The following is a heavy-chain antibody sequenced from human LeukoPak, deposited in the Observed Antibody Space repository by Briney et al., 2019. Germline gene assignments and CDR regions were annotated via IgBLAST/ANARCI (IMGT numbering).Heavy chain of an antibody. CDR3: ARGGALVLMERFDY. Sequence: PWGSLRLSCAASGFTFSSYAMSWVRQAPGKGLEWVSAISGSGGSTYYADSVKGRFTISRDNSKNTLYLQMNSLRAEDTAVYYCARGGALVLMERFDYWGQGTLVTVSS. CDR2: ISGSGGST. V-gene: IGHV3-23*01. J-gene: IGHJ4*02. CDR1: GFTFSSYA. D-gene: IGHD2-8*01.